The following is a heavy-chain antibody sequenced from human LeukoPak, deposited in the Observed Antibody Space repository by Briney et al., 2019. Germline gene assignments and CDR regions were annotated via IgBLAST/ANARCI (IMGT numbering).Heavy chain of an antibody. D-gene: IGHD1-26*01. CDR3: ASRMGGSYSY. CDR2: ISYSGST. V-gene: IGHV4-39*07. CDR1: GDSISNSIYY. Sequence: SETLSLTCTVSGDSISNSIYYWGWIRQPPGKGLEWIRCISYSGSTYYNPSLKSRVTMSVDTSKNQFSLKLSSVTAADTAVYYCASRMGGSYSYWGQGTLVTVSS. J-gene: IGHJ4*02.